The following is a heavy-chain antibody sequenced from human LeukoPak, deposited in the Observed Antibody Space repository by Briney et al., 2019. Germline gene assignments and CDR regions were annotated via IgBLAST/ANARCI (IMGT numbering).Heavy chain of an antibody. D-gene: IGHD2-15*01. CDR3: ARARPRIVVVVAATPGAFDI. CDR1: GGTFSSYA. CDR2: IIPIVGTA. V-gene: IGHV1-69*05. J-gene: IGHJ3*02. Sequence: SVKVSCKASGGTFSSYAMSWVRQAPGQGLEWMGAIIPIVGTANHAHNFKGRVTITTDESTNTAYMELSSLRSEDTAVYYCARARPRIVVVVAATPGAFDIWGQGTMATVS.